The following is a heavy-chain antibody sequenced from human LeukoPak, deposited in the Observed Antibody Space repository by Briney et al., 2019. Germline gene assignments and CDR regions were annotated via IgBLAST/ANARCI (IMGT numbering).Heavy chain of an antibody. CDR1: PFTFSDYG. V-gene: IGHV3-30*02. CDR2: IRYDGTKT. D-gene: IGHD3-10*02. Sequence: PGGSLRLSCIGSPFTFSDYGMHWVRQAPGKGLEWVAFIRYDGTKTYYADSVKGRFTISRDNSKNTLYLQMNSLRAEDTAVYYCAKDLSQFLVRGDFDHWGQGTLVTVSS. J-gene: IGHJ4*02. CDR3: AKDLSQFLVRGDFDH.